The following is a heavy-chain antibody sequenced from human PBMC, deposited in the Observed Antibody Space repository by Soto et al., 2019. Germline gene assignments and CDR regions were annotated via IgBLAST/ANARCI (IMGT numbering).Heavy chain of an antibody. CDR2: IYYSGST. J-gene: IGHJ4*02. CDR3: ASLSRYSSSWGAFDY. Sequence: SETLSLTCPVAGDSISSSRYYWGWNRQPPGKGLEWIGYIYYSGSTDYNPSLKSRVTISVDTSKNQFSLKLSSVTAADTAVYYCASLSRYSSSWGAFDYWGQGTLVTVSS. D-gene: IGHD6-13*01. CDR1: GDSISSSRYY. V-gene: IGHV4-61*05.